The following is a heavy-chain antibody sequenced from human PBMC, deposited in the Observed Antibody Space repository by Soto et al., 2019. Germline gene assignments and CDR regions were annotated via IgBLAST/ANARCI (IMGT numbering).Heavy chain of an antibody. D-gene: IGHD3-10*01. J-gene: IGHJ5*02. CDR1: GYTFTRDQ. V-gene: IGHV1-46*01. CDR3: GRVMRSLLSITALDT. Sequence: QTQLVQSGAEVKKPGASVKVSCKASGYTFTRDQIHWVRQAPGQGLEWMGMIEPSGGKTNYAQKFQGRVTMTRDTSTSTVYMALSSLRSEDTAIYFCGRVMRSLLSITALDTWGQGTLVTVSS. CDR2: IEPSGGKT.